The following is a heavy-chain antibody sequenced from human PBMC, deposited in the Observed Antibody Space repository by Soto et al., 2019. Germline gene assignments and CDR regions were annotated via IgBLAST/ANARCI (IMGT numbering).Heavy chain of an antibody. CDR1: GFTFSSYS. J-gene: IGHJ6*03. V-gene: IGHV3-21*01. CDR2: ISSSSTYI. Sequence: GGSLRLSCAASGFTFSSYSMNWVRQAPGKGLEWVSSISSSSTYIYYADLVKGRFTISRDNAKNSLYLQMNSLRAEDTAVYYCTRGNDYYYYMDVWGKGTTVTVSS. CDR3: TRGNDYYYYMDV.